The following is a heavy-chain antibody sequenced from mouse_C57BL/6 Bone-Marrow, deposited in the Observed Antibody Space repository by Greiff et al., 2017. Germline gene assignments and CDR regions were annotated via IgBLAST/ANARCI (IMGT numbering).Heavy chain of an antibody. Sequence: EVQLKESGPGLVKPSQSLSLTCSVTGYSITSGYYWNWIRQFPGNKLEWMGYISYDGSNNYNPSLKNRISITRDTSKNQFFLKLNSVTTEDTATYYCARGEGVYDGYHFAYWGQGTLVTVSA. CDR2: ISYDGSN. J-gene: IGHJ3*01. CDR1: GYSITSGYY. CDR3: ARGEGVYDGYHFAY. V-gene: IGHV3-6*01. D-gene: IGHD2-3*01.